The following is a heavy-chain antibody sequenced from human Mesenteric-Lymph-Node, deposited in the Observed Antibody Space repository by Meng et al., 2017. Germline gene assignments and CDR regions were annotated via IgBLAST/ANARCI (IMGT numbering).Heavy chain of an antibody. J-gene: IGHJ3*02. CDR3: ARVVRKTVVVTAHRVDAFDI. Sequence: GESLKISCAASGFTFSSYEMHWVRQAPGKGLEWVSYISSSGSTIYYADSVKGRFTISRDNPKNSLYLQMNGLRDEDTAVYYCARVVRKTVVVTAHRVDAFDIWGQGIMVTVSS. CDR1: GFTFSSYE. CDR2: ISSSGSTI. V-gene: IGHV3-48*03. D-gene: IGHD2-21*02.